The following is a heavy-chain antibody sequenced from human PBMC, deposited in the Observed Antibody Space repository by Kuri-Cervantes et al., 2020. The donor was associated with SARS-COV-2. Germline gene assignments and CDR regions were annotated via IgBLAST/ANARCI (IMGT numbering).Heavy chain of an antibody. J-gene: IGHJ6*02. CDR3: ARDHGDSSSWPHRVIRYYGMDV. D-gene: IGHD6-13*01. CDR2: ITPIFGTA. Sequence: SVKVSCKASGGTFSSYAISWVRQAPGQGLEWMGGITPIFGTANYAQKFQGRVTITADESTSTAYMELSSLRSEDTAVYYCARDHGDSSSWPHRVIRYYGMDVWGQGTTVTVSS. V-gene: IGHV1-69*13. CDR1: GGTFSSYA.